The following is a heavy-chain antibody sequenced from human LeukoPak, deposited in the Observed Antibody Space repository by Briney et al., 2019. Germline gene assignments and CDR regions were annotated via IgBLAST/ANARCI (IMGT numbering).Heavy chain of an antibody. J-gene: IGHJ5*02. V-gene: IGHV1-69*06. Sequence: ASVKVSCKASGGTFSSYAISWVRQAPGQELECMGGIIPIFCTANYAHKFQGRVTIIPHKSPSTAYMELSSLRSEDTAVYYCARRRGSGWYSGWFDPWGQGTLVTVSS. CDR3: ARRRGSGWYSGWFDP. CDR2: IIPIFCTA. D-gene: IGHD6-19*01. CDR1: GGTFSSYA.